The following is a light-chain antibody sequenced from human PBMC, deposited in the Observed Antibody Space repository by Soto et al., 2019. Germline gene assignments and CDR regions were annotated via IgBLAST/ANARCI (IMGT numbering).Light chain of an antibody. CDR2: KAS. V-gene: IGKV1-5*03. CDR1: QSISSW. Sequence: DIQMTQSPSTLSASVGDRVTITCRASQSISSWLAWYQQKPGKAPKLLIYKASSLESGVPSRFSGSGSGTEITLTISSLQPDDFATYYCQQYNSYQTFGQGTKVDIK. CDR3: QQYNSYQT. J-gene: IGKJ1*01.